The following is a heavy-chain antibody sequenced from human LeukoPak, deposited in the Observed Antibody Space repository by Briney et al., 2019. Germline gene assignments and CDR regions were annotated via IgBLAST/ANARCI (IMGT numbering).Heavy chain of an antibody. CDR3: ASRYYDILTGYYNWGFFDY. J-gene: IGHJ4*02. CDR2: IIPIFGTA. CDR1: GCTFSSYA. V-gene: IGHV1-69*05. D-gene: IGHD3-9*01. Sequence: SVKVSCKASGCTFSSYAISWVRQAPGQGLEWMGGIIPIFGTANYAQKFQGRVTITTDESTSTAYMELSSLRSEDTAVYYCASRYYDILTGYYNWGFFDYWGQGTLVTVSS.